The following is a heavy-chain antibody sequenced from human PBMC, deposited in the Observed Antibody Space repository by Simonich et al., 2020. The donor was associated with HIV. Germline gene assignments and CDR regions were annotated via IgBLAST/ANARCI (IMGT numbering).Heavy chain of an antibody. CDR1: GGTFSSYA. CDR3: ARVLAYYDSSGYSGNWFDP. Sequence: QVQLVQSGAEVKKPGSSVKVSCKASGGTFSSYAIHWVRQAPGQRLEWMGWINAGNGNTKYSQKFQGRVTITRDTTANTAYMELSSLRSEDTAVYYCARVLAYYDSSGYSGNWFDPWGQGTLVTVSS. D-gene: IGHD3-22*01. V-gene: IGHV1-3*01. CDR2: INAGNGNT. J-gene: IGHJ5*02.